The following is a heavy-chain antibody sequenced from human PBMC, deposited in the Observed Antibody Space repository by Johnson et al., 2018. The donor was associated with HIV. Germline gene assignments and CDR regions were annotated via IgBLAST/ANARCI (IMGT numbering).Heavy chain of an antibody. CDR1: GFTFSSYW. CDR3: AKHIVLVVYAIGAAFDI. V-gene: IGHV3-23*04. J-gene: IGHJ3*02. Sequence: VQLVESGGGLVQPGGSLRLSCAASGFTFSSYWMHWVRQAPGKGLVWVSAISGSGGSTYYADSVKGRFTISRDNSKNTLYLQMNSLRAEDTAVYYCAKHIVLVVYAIGAAFDIWGQGTMVTVSS. CDR2: ISGSGGST. D-gene: IGHD2-8*02.